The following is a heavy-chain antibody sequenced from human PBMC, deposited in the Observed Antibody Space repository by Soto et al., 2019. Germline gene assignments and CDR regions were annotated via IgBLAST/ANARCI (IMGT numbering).Heavy chain of an antibody. D-gene: IGHD2-15*01. Sequence: GGSLRLSCAASGFIFSSYSMNWVRQAPGKGLEWVSSISSSSSYIYYADSVKGRFTISRDNAKNSLYLQMNSLRAEDTAVYYCARDMAQDXVVVVAATEGTPYGMDVWGQGTTVTVSS. CDR3: ARDMAQDXVVVVAATEGTPYGMDV. CDR1: GFIFSSYS. CDR2: ISSSSSYI. J-gene: IGHJ6*02. V-gene: IGHV3-21*01.